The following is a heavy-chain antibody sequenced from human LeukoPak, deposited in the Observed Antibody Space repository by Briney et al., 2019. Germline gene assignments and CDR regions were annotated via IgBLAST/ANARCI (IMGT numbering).Heavy chain of an antibody. Sequence: GGSLRLSCAASGFSFSNYWMHWVRQAPGKGLVWVSRINSDGSSTSYADFVKGRFTISRDNAKNTVYLQMNSLRAEDTAVYYCAKDIVVVPAAMRLPYYYYGMDVWGQGTTVTVSS. D-gene: IGHD2-2*01. CDR1: GFSFSNYW. CDR2: INSDGSST. CDR3: AKDIVVVPAAMRLPYYYYGMDV. J-gene: IGHJ6*02. V-gene: IGHV3-74*01.